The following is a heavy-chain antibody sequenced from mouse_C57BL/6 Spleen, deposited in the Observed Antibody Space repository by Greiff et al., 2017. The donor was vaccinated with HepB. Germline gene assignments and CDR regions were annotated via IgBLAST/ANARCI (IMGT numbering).Heavy chain of an antibody. Sequence: EVQLVESGGGLVKPGGSLKLSCAASGFTFSDYGMHWVRQAPEKGLEWVAYISSGSSTIYYADTVKGRFTISRDNANNTMFLQLTSLRSADTAMYYCARSSYGSSPGAMDYWGQGTSVTVSS. D-gene: IGHD1-1*01. V-gene: IGHV5-17*01. CDR3: ARSSYGSSPGAMDY. CDR2: ISSGSSTI. CDR1: GFTFSDYG. J-gene: IGHJ4*01.